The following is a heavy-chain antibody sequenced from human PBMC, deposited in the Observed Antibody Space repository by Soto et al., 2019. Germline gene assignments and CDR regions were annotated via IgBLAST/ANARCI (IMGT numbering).Heavy chain of an antibody. CDR2: IIPIFGTA. Sequence: SVKVSCKASGGTFSSYAISWVRQAPGQGLEWIGGIIPIFGTADYAQKFQGRVTITADESTSTAYMELSSLRSEDTAVYYCARGSFAYYYDSSGYYGMDYWGQ. CDR3: ARGSFAYYYDSSGYYGMDY. D-gene: IGHD3-22*01. CDR1: GGTFSSYA. J-gene: IGHJ6*02. V-gene: IGHV1-69*13.